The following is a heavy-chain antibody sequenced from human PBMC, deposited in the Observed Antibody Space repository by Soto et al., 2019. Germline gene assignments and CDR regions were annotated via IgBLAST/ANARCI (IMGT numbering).Heavy chain of an antibody. CDR3: ARVGSSGWHFDY. CDR2: TXPRGGXT. J-gene: IGHJ4*02. Sequence: GXSVKVSCKASGYTFTSYYMHWVRQAPGQGPEWMGITXPRGGXTSHGPTFQGXXTTARDTXXSTVYMELSSLRSEDTAVYYCARVGSSGWHFDYWGQGTLVTVSS. D-gene: IGHD6-19*01. CDR1: GYTFTSYY. V-gene: IGHV1-46*01.